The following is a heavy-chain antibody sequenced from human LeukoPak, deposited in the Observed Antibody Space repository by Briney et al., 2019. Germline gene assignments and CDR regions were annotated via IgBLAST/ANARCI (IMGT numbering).Heavy chain of an antibody. CDR2: ISYDGSNK. CDR1: GFTFSSYA. V-gene: IGHV3-30*04. J-gene: IGHJ4*02. D-gene: IGHD1-1*01. Sequence: GGSLRLSCAASGFTFSSYAMRWVRQAPGKGLEWVAVISYDGSNKYYADSVKGRFTISRDNSRNTLYLKINSLRAEDTAVYYCARVSERPPAPFDYWGQGTLVTVSS. CDR3: ARVSERPPAPFDY.